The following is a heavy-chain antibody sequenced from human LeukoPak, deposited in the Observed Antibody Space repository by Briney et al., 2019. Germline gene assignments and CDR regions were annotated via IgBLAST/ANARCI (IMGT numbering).Heavy chain of an antibody. CDR1: GGSVSSGNYY. V-gene: IGHV4-61*01. J-gene: IGHJ4*02. CDR3: ARGGSSSSWPFYY. Sequence: PSETLSLTCTVSGGSVSSGNYYWSWIRQPPGKELEWIGYIHYSGSTNYNPSLKSRVTMSVDTSKNQFSLKLTSVTAADTAVYYCARGGSSSSWPFYYWGQGTLVTVSS. CDR2: IHYSGST. D-gene: IGHD6-13*01.